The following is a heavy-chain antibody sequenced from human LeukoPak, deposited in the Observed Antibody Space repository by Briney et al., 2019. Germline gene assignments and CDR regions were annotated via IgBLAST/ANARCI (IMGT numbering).Heavy chain of an antibody. D-gene: IGHD3-10*01. J-gene: IGHJ4*02. CDR3: AREVDFGSGTLDH. CDR1: GGSISGTPYY. CDR2: IYYNGNT. V-gene: IGHV4-31*03. Sequence: PSETLSLTCTVSGGSISGTPYYWTWIRQHPGKGLEWIGYIYYNGNTYYNPSLKSRVSISVDTSKNQFSPKLNSVTAADTAVYFCAREVDFGSGTLDHWGQGTLVTVSS.